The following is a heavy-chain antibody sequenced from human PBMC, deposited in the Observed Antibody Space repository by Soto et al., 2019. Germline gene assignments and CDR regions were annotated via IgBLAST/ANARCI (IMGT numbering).Heavy chain of an antibody. CDR3: ATGFGGETWFDP. CDR2: VYYSGTT. V-gene: IGHV4-61*08. CDR1: GGSISSGGYS. D-gene: IGHD3-16*01. J-gene: IGHJ5*02. Sequence: SETLSLTCAVSGGSISSGGYSWSWIRQPPGKGLEWIGYVYYSGTTNYNPSLKSRVTISVDTSKSQFSLKLSSVTAADTAVYYCATGFGGETWFDPWGQGTLVTVSS.